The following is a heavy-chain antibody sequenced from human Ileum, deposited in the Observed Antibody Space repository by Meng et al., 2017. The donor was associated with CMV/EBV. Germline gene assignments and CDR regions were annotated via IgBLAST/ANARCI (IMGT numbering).Heavy chain of an antibody. D-gene: IGHD3-3*01. Sequence: QVQLVQSGAEVKEPGASLRVSCKTSGYTFNGYFMHWVRQVPGQGLEWMGWINPITGDTKFAQKFQVRVTLTRDTSLSTGYMELSRLRFDDTAMYYCATFGGDFDYWGQGPLVTVSS. V-gene: IGHV1-2*02. J-gene: IGHJ4*02. CDR1: GYTFNGYF. CDR2: INPITGDT. CDR3: ATFGGDFDY.